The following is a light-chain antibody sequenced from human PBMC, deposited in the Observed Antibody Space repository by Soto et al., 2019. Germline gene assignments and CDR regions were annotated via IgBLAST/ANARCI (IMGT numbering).Light chain of an antibody. CDR3: QSYDTSLSAVV. CDR1: SSDIGAGYR. Sequence: QSVLTQPPSVSGAPGQRVTISFTGSSSDIGAGYRVRWYQQVPGTAPKLLIYDNTNRPSGVSARFSGSKSGTSASLAITGLQAEDEADYYCQSYDTSLSAVVFGGGTKVTVL. J-gene: IGLJ2*01. V-gene: IGLV1-40*01. CDR2: DNT.